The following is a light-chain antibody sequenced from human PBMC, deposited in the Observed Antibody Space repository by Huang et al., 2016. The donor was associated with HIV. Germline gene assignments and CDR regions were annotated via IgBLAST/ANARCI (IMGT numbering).Light chain of an antibody. Sequence: EIVMTQSPATLSVSPGERATLSCRARQSVSSNLAWYQQKPGQAPRLLIYAASTRATGIPARFSVSGSGTEFTLTISSRQSEYFAVYYCQQYNNWPRTFGQGTKVGIK. CDR2: AAS. V-gene: IGKV3-15*01. J-gene: IGKJ1*01. CDR3: QQYNNWPRT. CDR1: QSVSSN.